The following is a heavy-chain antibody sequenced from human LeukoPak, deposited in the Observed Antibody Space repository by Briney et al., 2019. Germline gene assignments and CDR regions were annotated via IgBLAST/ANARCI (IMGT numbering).Heavy chain of an antibody. Sequence: ASVKVSCKASGYTFTSSYIHWVRQAPGQGLEWMGIINPSGGSTSYAQRFQGRVIMTRDTSTSTVYMELSSLRSEDTAVYYCAREKGRDGITGLDPWGQGTLVTVSS. CDR2: INPSGGST. D-gene: IGHD1-14*01. CDR3: AREKGRDGITGLDP. CDR1: GYTFTSSY. J-gene: IGHJ5*02. V-gene: IGHV1-46*01.